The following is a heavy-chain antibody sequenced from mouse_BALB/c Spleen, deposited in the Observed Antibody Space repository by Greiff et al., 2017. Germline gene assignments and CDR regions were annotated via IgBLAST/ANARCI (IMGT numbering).Heavy chain of an antibody. CDR2: IRSKSNNYAT. CDR1: GFTFNTYA. D-gene: IGHD2-3*01. Sequence: EVKLVESGGGLVQPKGSLKLSCAASGFTFNTYAMNWVRQAPGKGLEWVARIRSKSNNYATYYADSVKDRFTISRDDSQSMLYLQMNNLKTEDTAMYYCAREDDGYYPSMDYWGQGTSVTVSS. J-gene: IGHJ4*01. CDR3: AREDDGYYPSMDY. V-gene: IGHV10-1*02.